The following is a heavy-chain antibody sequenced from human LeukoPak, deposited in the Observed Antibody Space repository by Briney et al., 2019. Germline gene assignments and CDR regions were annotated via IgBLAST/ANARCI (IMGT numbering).Heavy chain of an antibody. CDR1: GGTFSSYA. J-gene: IGHJ1*01. D-gene: IGHD6-13*01. Sequence: GASVKVSCKASGGTFSSYAISWVRQAPGQGLEWMGGIIPIFGTANYAQKFQGRVTITADESTSTAYMELSSLRSEDTAVYYCARIAAAGPFEYFQHWGQGTLVTVSS. CDR3: ARIAAAGPFEYFQH. V-gene: IGHV1-69*01. CDR2: IIPIFGTA.